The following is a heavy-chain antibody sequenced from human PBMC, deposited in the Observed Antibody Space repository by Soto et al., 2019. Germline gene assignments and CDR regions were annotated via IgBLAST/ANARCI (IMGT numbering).Heavy chain of an antibody. Sequence: EVQLVESGGDLVQPGRSLRLSCAASGFTFDDYAMHWVRQAPGKGLEWVSGISWNSGSIAYADSVKGRFTISRDNAKNSLYLQMNSLRAEDTALYYCAKDRYCSSTNCYAGFDYWGQGTLVTVSS. CDR2: ISWNSGSI. D-gene: IGHD2-2*01. CDR3: AKDRYCSSTNCYAGFDY. J-gene: IGHJ4*02. CDR1: GFTFDDYA. V-gene: IGHV3-9*01.